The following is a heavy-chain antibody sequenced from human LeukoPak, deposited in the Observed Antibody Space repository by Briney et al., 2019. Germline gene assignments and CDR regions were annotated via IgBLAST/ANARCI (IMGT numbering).Heavy chain of an antibody. D-gene: IGHD1-26*01. Sequence: SETLSLTCAVYGGSFSGYYWSWIRQPPGKGLEWIGEINHSGSTNYNPSLKSRVTISVDTSKNQFSLKLSSVTAADTAVYYCARVAGRWTRPLIVGAAAWYFDLWGRGTLVTVSS. J-gene: IGHJ2*01. V-gene: IGHV4-34*01. CDR2: INHSGST. CDR3: ARVAGRWTRPLIVGAAAWYFDL. CDR1: GGSFSGYY.